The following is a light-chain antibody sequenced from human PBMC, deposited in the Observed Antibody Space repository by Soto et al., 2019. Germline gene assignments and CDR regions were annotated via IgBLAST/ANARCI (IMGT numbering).Light chain of an antibody. J-gene: IGKJ4*01. CDR3: AQALQTVT. CDR1: QSLLLSSGNNY. CDR2: LGS. V-gene: IGKV2-28*01. Sequence: DIVLTRSPLSLPVTPGESASISCKASQSLLLSSGNNYLDWYLQKPGQSPQLLIYLGSTRASGGPDRFSGSGSGTDFTLKISTVEAEDVRVYYCAQALQTVTFGGGTKVEIK.